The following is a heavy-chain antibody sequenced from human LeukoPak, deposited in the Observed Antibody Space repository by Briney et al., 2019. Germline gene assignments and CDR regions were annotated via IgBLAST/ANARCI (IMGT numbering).Heavy chain of an antibody. Sequence: GGSLRLSCAASGFTFSSYAMHWVRQAPGKGLEWVAVISYDGSNKYYADSVKGRFTISRDNSKNTLYLQMNSLRAEDTAVYYCARERFQTHPKPAPHFDYWGQGTLVTVSS. CDR2: ISYDGSNK. CDR1: GFTFSSYA. J-gene: IGHJ4*02. V-gene: IGHV3-30*04. CDR3: ARERFQTHPKPAPHFDY.